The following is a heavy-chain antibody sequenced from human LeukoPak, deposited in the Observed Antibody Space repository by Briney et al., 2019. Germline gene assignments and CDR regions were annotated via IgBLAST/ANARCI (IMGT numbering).Heavy chain of an antibody. V-gene: IGHV4-61*01. CDR3: AREGRYCSGGSCLDY. CDR1: GGSVSSTSYY. D-gene: IGHD2-15*01. J-gene: IGHJ4*02. Sequence: SETLSLTCTVSGGSVSSTSYYWSWIRQPPGKGLEWIGYIYYSGSTSYNPSLKSRVTVSVDTSKNQFSLRLSSVTAADTAVYYCAREGRYCSGGSCLDYWGQGTLVTVSS. CDR2: IYYSGST.